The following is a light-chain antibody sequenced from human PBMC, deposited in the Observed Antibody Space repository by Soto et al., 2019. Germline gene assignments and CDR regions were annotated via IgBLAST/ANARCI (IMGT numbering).Light chain of an antibody. Sequence: EVVMTQSPATLSVSPGERATLSCRASQSVSSNLAWYQQNRGQAPRLLIYGASTRATGVPARFSGSGSGTEFTLTISSLQSEDFAVYYCQQYINSPRTFGQGSKVEIK. CDR2: GAS. CDR1: QSVSSN. CDR3: QQYINSPRT. J-gene: IGKJ1*01. V-gene: IGKV3-15*01.